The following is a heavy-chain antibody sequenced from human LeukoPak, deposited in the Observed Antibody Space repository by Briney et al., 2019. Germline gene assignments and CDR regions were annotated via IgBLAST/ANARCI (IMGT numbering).Heavy chain of an antibody. Sequence: SETLSLTCTVSGGSISSYYWSWIRQPPGKGLEWIGYIYYSGSTNYNPSLKSRVTISVDTSKNQFSLKLSSVTAADTAVYYCARMGEVAAAGPYYYYYGMDVWGQGTTVTVSS. CDR3: ARMGEVAAAGPYYYYYGMDV. D-gene: IGHD6-13*01. J-gene: IGHJ6*02. CDR2: IYYSGST. CDR1: GGSISSYY. V-gene: IGHV4-59*08.